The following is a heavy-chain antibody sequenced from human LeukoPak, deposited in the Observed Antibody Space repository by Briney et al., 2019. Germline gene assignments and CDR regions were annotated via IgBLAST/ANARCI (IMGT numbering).Heavy chain of an antibody. V-gene: IGHV4-39*01. CDR2: IYYSGST. D-gene: IGHD1-14*01. CDR1: GGSISSSSYY. Sequence: SETLSLTCTVSGGSISSSSYYWGWIRQPPGKGLEWIGSIYYSGSTYYNPSLKSRVTISVDTSKNQFSLKLSSVTAADTAVYYCASVPEPYYFDYWGQGTLVTVS. J-gene: IGHJ4*02. CDR3: ASVPEPYYFDY.